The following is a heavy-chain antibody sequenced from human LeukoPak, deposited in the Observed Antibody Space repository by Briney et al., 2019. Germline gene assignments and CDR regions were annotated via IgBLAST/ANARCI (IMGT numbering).Heavy chain of an antibody. CDR1: GGTFSSYA. J-gene: IGHJ3*02. CDR3: ARDMSSGYHHDAFDI. V-gene: IGHV1-69*04. D-gene: IGHD3-22*01. Sequence: GASVTVSCKASGGTFSSYAISWVRQAPGQGLEWMGRIIPILGIANYAQKFQGRVTITADKSTSTAYMELSSLRSEDTAVYYCARDMSSGYHHDAFDIWGQGTMVTVSS. CDR2: IIPILGIA.